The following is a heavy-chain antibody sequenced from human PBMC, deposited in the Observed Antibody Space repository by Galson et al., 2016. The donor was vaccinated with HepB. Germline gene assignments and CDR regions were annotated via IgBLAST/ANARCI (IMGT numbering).Heavy chain of an antibody. CDR2: TYYRSKWDN. CDR3: ARRGSKEKGYFVH. D-gene: IGHD6-13*01. V-gene: IGHV6-1*01. Sequence: CAISGDSVSSDSAAWNWIRLSPSRGLEWLGRTYYRSKWDNEYAVSVRSRMTINPDTSKNQLALQLNSVTPEDTVVDYCARRGSKEKGYFVHWGRGTLVTVAS. J-gene: IGHJ2*01. CDR1: GDSVSSDSAA.